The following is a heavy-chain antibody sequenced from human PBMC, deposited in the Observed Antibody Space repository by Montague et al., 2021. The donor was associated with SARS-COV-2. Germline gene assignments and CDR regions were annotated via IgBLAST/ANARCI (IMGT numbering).Heavy chain of an antibody. Sequence: ALVKPTQTLTLTCTFSGISLSTSGVGVAWIRQPPGKALEWLALIYWDDDERYSPSMRSRLTITKDTSENQVVLRMTNMDPMDTATYYCAPLGFDSRSYYTPHNWFDPWGQGILVTVSS. CDR1: GISLSTSGVG. D-gene: IGHD3-10*01. CDR2: IYWDDDE. V-gene: IGHV2-5*02. CDR3: APLGFDSRSYYTPHNWFDP. J-gene: IGHJ5*02.